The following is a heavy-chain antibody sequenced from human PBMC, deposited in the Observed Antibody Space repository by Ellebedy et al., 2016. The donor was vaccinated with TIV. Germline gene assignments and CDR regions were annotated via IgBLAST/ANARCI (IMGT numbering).Heavy chain of an antibody. V-gene: IGHV4-39*01. CDR2: IFHSGTT. Sequence: MPSETLSLTCTVSRVSISDPTYYWAWLRQPPGKGLDSLGPIFHSGTTYKSPALSSRGSMSVDTSRNQFPLDLKSVTAADRAVYYCARHLRYSDWRILDLWGPGILVAVSS. CDR1: RVSISDPTYY. D-gene: IGHD3-9*01. CDR3: ARHLRYSDWRILDL. J-gene: IGHJ5*02.